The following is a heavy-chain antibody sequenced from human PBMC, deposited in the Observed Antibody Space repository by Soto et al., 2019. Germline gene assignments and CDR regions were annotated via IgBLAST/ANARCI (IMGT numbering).Heavy chain of an antibody. D-gene: IGHD3-10*01. J-gene: IGHJ6*03. CDR1: GYTFTSYD. V-gene: IGHV1-8*01. Sequence: QVQLVQSGAEMKKPGASVKVSCKASGYTFTSYDINWVRQATGQGLEWLGWMNPNSGNTGYAQKFQGRVTMTRNTSISTAYMELSSLRSADTAGYYCARGGVYGSGTYYNPDYFYYMDVWGKGTTVTVSS. CDR3: ARGGVYGSGTYYNPDYFYYMDV. CDR2: MNPNSGNT.